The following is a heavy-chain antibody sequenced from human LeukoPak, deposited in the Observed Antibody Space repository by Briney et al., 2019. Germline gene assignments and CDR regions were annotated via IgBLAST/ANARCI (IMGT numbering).Heavy chain of an antibody. V-gene: IGHV3-7*01. J-gene: IGHJ3*02. Sequence: GGSLRLSCAASGSTFSGYWMSWVRQAPGKGLEWVANIRQDGSEKYYVDSVKGRFTISRDNAKSSLYLQMNSLRAEDMALYYCARYLRDGFNMWGQGTMVTVSS. CDR1: GSTFSGYW. D-gene: IGHD3-16*01. CDR2: IRQDGSEK. CDR3: ARYLRDGFNM.